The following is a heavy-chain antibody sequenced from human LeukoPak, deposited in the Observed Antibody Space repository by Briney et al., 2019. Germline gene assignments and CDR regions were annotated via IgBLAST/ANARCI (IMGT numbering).Heavy chain of an antibody. V-gene: IGHV5-51*01. CDR2: IYPDDSDT. Sequence: GESLKISCKGSGYSFTSYWIGWVRQMPGKGLEWMGIIYPDDSDTRYSPSFQGQVTISADRSISTAYLEWSSLKASDTAMYYCARSLGPRNSGYGDYWGQGTLVTVSS. CDR3: ARSLGPRNSGYGDY. D-gene: IGHD3-22*01. CDR1: GYSFTSYW. J-gene: IGHJ4*02.